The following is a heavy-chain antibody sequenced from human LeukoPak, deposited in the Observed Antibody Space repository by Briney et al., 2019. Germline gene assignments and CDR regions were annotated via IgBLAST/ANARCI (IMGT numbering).Heavy chain of an antibody. CDR2: IYYSGST. V-gene: IGHV4-39*01. CDR1: GGSISSSSYY. J-gene: IGHJ3*02. Sequence: SETLSLTCTVSGGSISSSSYYWGWIRQPPGKGLEWIGSIYYSGSTYYNPSLKSRVTISVDTSKNQFSLKLSSVTAADTAVYYCVRHDDSSGYYSAHDAFDIWGQGTMVTVSS. CDR3: VRHDDSSGYYSAHDAFDI. D-gene: IGHD3-22*01.